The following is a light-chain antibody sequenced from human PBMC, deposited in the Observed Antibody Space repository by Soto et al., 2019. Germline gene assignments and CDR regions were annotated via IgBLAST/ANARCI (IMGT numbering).Light chain of an antibody. Sequence: DIQMTQSPSTLSASVGDRVTITCRASQSISSWLAWYQQKPGKAPKLLIYKASSLESGVPSRFSGSGSGTEFTLTISSLQPDDFATYYCQQYNSYSGTFGQGTSWRSN. CDR3: QQYNSYSGT. CDR2: KAS. CDR1: QSISSW. V-gene: IGKV1-5*03. J-gene: IGKJ2*01.